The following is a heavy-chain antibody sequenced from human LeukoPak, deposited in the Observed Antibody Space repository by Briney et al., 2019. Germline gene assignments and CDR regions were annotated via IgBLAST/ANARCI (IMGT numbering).Heavy chain of an antibody. D-gene: IGHD3-9*01. CDR3: ARGRDDILTGYYAGYYFDY. CDR2: INHSGST. J-gene: IGHJ4*02. CDR1: GGSFGGYY. V-gene: IGHV4-34*01. Sequence: ETLSLTCAVYGGSFGGYYWSWIRQPTGKGLEWIGEINHSGSTNYNPSLKSRVTISVDTSKNQFSLKLSSVTAADTAVYYCARGRDDILTGYYAGYYFDYWGQGTLVTVSS.